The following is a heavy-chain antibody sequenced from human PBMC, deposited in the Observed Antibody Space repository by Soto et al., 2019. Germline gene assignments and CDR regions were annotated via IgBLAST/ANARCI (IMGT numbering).Heavy chain of an antibody. CDR2: ISAYNGNT. CDR3: AREIDSSGWAGWFDP. CDR1: GYTFTSYG. Sequence: ASVKVSCKASGYTFTSYGISWVRQAPGRGLEWMGWISAYNGNTNYAQKLQGRVTMTTDTSTSTAYMELRSLRSDDTAVYYCAREIDSSGWAGWFDPWGQGTLVTVSS. V-gene: IGHV1-18*01. D-gene: IGHD6-19*01. J-gene: IGHJ5*02.